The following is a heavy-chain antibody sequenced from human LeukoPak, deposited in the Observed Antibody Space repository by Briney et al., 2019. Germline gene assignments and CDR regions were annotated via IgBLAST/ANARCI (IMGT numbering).Heavy chain of an antibody. CDR1: GFTFSSYG. V-gene: IGHV3-30*18. J-gene: IGHJ4*02. Sequence: GRSLRLSCAASGFTFSSYGMHWVRQAPGKGLEWVAVISYDGSNKYYTDSVKGRFTISRDNSKNTLYLQINSLRAEDTAVYSCAKQREGISWSPDYWGQGTLVTVSS. CDR3: AKQREGISWSPDY. D-gene: IGHD6-13*01. CDR2: ISYDGSNK.